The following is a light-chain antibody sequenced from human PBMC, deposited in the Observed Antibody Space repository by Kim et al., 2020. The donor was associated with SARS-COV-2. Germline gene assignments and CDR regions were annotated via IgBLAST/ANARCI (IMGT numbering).Light chain of an antibody. V-gene: IGLV3-19*01. CDR2: GKN. Sequence: AVGQTVRITCQGDSLRNYYASWYQQKPGQAPVLVIYGKNNRPSGIPDRFSGSNSGNTASLTITGAQAEDEADYYCNSRDSSGNHVLFGGGTQLTVL. CDR1: SLRNYY. J-gene: IGLJ2*01. CDR3: NSRDSSGNHVL.